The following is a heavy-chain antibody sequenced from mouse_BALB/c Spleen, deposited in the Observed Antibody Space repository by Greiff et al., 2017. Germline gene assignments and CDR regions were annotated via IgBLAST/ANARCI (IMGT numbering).Heavy chain of an antibody. Sequence: EVQLQQSGPSLVKPSQTLSLTCSVTGDSITSGYWNWIRKFPGNKLEYMGYISYSGSTYYNPSLKSRISITRDTSKNQYYLQLNSVTTEDTATYYCAREVRQGYAMDYWGQGTSVTVSS. D-gene: IGHD2-14*01. CDR1: GDSITSGY. J-gene: IGHJ4*01. CDR3: AREVRQGYAMDY. CDR2: ISYSGST. V-gene: IGHV3-8*02.